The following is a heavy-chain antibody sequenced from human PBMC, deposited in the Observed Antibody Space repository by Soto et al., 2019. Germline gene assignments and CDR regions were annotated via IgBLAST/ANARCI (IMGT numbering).Heavy chain of an antibody. CDR1: GFTFSSYA. CDR2: ISYDGSNK. CDR3: ASDLVVVTFDY. D-gene: IGHD3-10*01. Sequence: GGSLRLSCAASGFTFSSYAMHWVRQAPGKGLEWVAVISYDGSNKYYADSVKGRFTISRDNSKDTLYLQMNSLRAEDTAVYYCASDLVVVTFDYWGQGTLVTVSS. V-gene: IGHV3-30-3*01. J-gene: IGHJ4*02.